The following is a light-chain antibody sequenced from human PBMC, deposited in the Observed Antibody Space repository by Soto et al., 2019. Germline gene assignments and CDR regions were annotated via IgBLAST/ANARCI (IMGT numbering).Light chain of an antibody. CDR1: SSNIGGNS. V-gene: IGLV1-51*01. CDR2: DDN. CDR3: GSWDSSLSFDV. Sequence: QSVLTQPPSVSATPGQNVTISCSGSSSNIGGNSVSWYQQLPGTAPKLLIYDDNKRPSGIPDRFSGSKSGTSATLGITGFQTGDEADYYLGSWDSSLSFDVFGTGTKLTVL. J-gene: IGLJ1*01.